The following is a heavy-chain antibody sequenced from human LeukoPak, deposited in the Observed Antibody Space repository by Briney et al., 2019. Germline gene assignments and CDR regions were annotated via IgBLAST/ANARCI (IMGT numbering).Heavy chain of an antibody. J-gene: IGHJ4*02. Sequence: GGSLRLSCAASGFTFSSYAMSWIRQAPGKGLEWVSYISHSGSNMYHADSVKGRFTISRDNAKNSLHLQMNSLRAEDTAVYYCARDGIAAAFDYWGQGTLVTVSS. CDR1: GFTFSSYA. CDR2: ISHSGSNM. D-gene: IGHD6-13*01. V-gene: IGHV3-11*04. CDR3: ARDGIAAAFDY.